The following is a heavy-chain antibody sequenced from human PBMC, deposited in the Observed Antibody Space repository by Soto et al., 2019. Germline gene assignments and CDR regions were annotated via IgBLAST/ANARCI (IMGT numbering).Heavy chain of an antibody. CDR1: GFTFSSYA. V-gene: IGHV3-23*01. D-gene: IGHD2-8*01. CDR2: ISVSGGGT. Sequence: GGSLRLSRAASGFTFSSYAMSWVRQAPGKGLEWVSAISVSGGGTYYADSVKGRFTISRDNSKNTLYLQMNSLRAEDTAVYYCAKGQMVYATLFDYWGQGTLVTVSS. CDR3: AKGQMVYATLFDY. J-gene: IGHJ4*02.